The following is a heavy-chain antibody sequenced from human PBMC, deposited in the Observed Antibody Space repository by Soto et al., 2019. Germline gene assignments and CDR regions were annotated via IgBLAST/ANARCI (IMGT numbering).Heavy chain of an antibody. J-gene: IGHJ6*03. CDR1: GFTFSSYG. Sequence: GGSLRLSCAASGFTFSSYGMSWVRQAPGKGLEWVSAISGSGGSTYYADSVKGRFTISRDNSKNTLYLQMNSLRAEDTAVYYCAKECGDYRVFSYYYYMDVWGKGTTVTVSS. CDR3: AKECGDYRVFSYYYYMDV. V-gene: IGHV3-23*01. D-gene: IGHD4-17*01. CDR2: ISGSGGST.